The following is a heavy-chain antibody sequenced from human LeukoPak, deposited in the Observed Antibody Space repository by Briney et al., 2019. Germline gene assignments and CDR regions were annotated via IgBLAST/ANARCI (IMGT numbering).Heavy chain of an antibody. V-gene: IGHV1-46*01. CDR3: ARGSRSWRNGGWFDP. D-gene: IGHD6-13*01. J-gene: IGHJ5*02. CDR2: INPSGGST. Sequence: GASVKVSCKASGYTFTSYYVHWVRQAPGEGLEWMGIINPSGGSTSYAQKFQGRVTMTRNTSISTAYMELSTLRSEDTAVYYCARGSRSWRNGGWFDPWGQGTLVTVSS. CDR1: GYTFTSYY.